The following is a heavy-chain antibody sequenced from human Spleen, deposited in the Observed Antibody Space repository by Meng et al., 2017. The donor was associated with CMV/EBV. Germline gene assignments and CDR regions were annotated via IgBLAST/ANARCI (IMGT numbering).Heavy chain of an antibody. CDR1: GYTFTGYY. Sequence: ASVKVSCKASGYTFTGYYMHWVRQAPGQGLEWMGWISGYNGNTNYAQTLQGRATMTTDTSTSTAYMELRSLRSDDTAVYYCARLGYSYGDDYWGQGTLVTVSS. CDR2: ISGYNGNT. V-gene: IGHV1-18*04. CDR3: ARLGYSYGDDY. D-gene: IGHD5-18*01. J-gene: IGHJ4*02.